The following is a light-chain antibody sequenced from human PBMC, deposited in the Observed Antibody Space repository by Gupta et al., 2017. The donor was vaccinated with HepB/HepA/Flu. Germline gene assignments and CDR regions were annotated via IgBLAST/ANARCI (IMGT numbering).Light chain of an antibody. CDR1: QDISTS. CDR3: QQYNNLQTLT. CDR2: DAS. V-gene: IGKV1-33*01. Sequence: DIQLTPYPSSLSASVGDRVNITCQASQDISTSLNWYQQKPGKAPILLIYDASKLETGVPSRFSGGGSGTDFSLGISSLQPEDIATYFCQQYNNLQTLTFGEGTTVDIK. J-gene: IGKJ4*01.